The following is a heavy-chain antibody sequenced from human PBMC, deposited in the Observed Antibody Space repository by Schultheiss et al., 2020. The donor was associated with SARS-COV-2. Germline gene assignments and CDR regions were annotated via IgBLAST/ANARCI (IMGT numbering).Heavy chain of an antibody. J-gene: IGHJ4*02. V-gene: IGHV3-33*08. CDR2: IWHDGSQK. Sequence: GESLKISCSASGFTFSSYGMHWVRQAPGKGLEWVAVIWHDGSQKYYADSVMGRFTISRDNSKNTLYLQMNSLRAEDTDVYYCARDLEVGGDRDYWGQGTLVTVSS. D-gene: IGHD3-16*01. CDR1: GFTFSSYG. CDR3: ARDLEVGGDRDY.